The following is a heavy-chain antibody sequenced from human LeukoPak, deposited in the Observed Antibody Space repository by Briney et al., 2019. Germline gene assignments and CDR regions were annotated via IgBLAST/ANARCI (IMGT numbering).Heavy chain of an antibody. CDR2: IYTSGST. Sequence: PSETLSLTCTVSGGSISSGSYYWSWIRQPAGKGLEWIGRIYTSGSTNYNPSLKSRFTMSVDTAKNPFSLKLSSVTAADTAVYYCARDPGDCSNGVCYLFDYWGQGTLVTVSS. V-gene: IGHV4-61*02. CDR1: GGSISSGSYY. D-gene: IGHD2-8*01. CDR3: ARDPGDCSNGVCYLFDY. J-gene: IGHJ4*02.